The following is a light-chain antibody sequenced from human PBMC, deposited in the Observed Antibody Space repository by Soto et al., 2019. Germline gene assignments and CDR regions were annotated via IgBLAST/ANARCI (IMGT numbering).Light chain of an antibody. V-gene: IGKV1-5*03. CDR1: QSISSW. J-gene: IGKJ4*01. CDR2: NAS. CDR3: QQYEAYPLT. Sequence: DIQLTQSPSTLSASVGDRATITSRASQSISSWLAWYQQKPGKAPKLLVYNASSLESGVPSRFSGSGSGTEFTLTISTLQPDDFATYYCQQYEAYPLTFGGGTKVEI.